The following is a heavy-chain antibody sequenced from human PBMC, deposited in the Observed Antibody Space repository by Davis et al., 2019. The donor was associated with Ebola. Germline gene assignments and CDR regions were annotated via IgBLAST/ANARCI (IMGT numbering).Heavy chain of an antibody. D-gene: IGHD3-10*01. CDR2: IWYDGSNK. V-gene: IGHV3-33*01. J-gene: IGHJ4*02. CDR1: GLTFSSYG. CDR3: ARDKRRYYYGSGSHDY. Sequence: GSLRLSCAASGLTFSSYGMHWVRQAQGKGLEWVAVIWYDGSNKYYADSVKGRFTISRDNSKNTLYLQMNSLRAEDTAVYYCARDKRRYYYGSGSHDYWGQGTLVTVSS.